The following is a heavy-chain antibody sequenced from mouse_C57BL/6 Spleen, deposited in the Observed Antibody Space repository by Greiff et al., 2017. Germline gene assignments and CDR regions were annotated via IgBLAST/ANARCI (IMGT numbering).Heavy chain of an antibody. CDR1: GFSFNTYA. J-gene: IGHJ2*01. Sequence: EVQGVESGGGLVQPKGSLKLSCAASGFSFNTYAMNWVRQAPGKGLEWVARIRSKSNNYATYYADSVKDRFTISRDESESMLYLQMNNLKTEDTAMYYCVRQQLGFDYWGQGTTLTVSS. V-gene: IGHV10-1*01. CDR2: IRSKSNNYAT. CDR3: VRQQLGFDY. D-gene: IGHD4-1*02.